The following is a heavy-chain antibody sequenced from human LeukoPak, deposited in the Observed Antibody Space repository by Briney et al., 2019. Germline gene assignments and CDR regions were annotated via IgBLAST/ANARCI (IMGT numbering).Heavy chain of an antibody. V-gene: IGHV3-23*01. J-gene: IGHJ6*03. CDR2: ISGSGGST. Sequence: GSLRLSCAASGFTFSSYAMSWVRQAPGKGLEWVSAISGSGGSTYYADSVKGRFTISRDNSKNTLYLQMNSLRAEDTAVYYCAKGSGRSYYSYYMDVWGKGTTVTISS. CDR3: AKGSGRSYYSYYMDV. CDR1: GFTFSSYA.